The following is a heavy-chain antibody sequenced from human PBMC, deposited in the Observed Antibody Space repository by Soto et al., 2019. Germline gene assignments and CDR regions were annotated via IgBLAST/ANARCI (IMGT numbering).Heavy chain of an antibody. CDR2: IIPIFGTA. J-gene: IGHJ6*02. D-gene: IGHD2-2*01. CDR3: ARAPSCSSTSCPRDYYYYYGMDV. Sequence: SVKVSCKASGGTFSSYAISWVRQAPGQGLEWMGGIIPIFGTANYAQKFQGRVTITADESASTAYMELSSLRSEDTAVYYCARAPSCSSTSCPRDYYYYYGMDVWGQGTTVTVSS. CDR1: GGTFSSYA. V-gene: IGHV1-69*13.